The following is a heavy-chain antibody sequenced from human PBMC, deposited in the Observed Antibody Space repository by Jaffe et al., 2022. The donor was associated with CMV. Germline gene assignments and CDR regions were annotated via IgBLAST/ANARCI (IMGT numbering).Heavy chain of an antibody. CDR2: MNPNSGNT. CDR3: ARGTIWFGELLGGYYGMDV. V-gene: IGHV1-8*01. CDR1: GYTFTSYD. D-gene: IGHD3-10*01. J-gene: IGHJ6*02. Sequence: QVQLVQSGAEVKKPGASVKVSCKASGYTFTSYDINWVRQATGQGLEWMGWMNPNSGNTGYAQKFQGRVTMTRNTSISTAYMELSSLRSEDTAVYYCARGTIWFGELLGGYYGMDVWGQGTTVTVSS.